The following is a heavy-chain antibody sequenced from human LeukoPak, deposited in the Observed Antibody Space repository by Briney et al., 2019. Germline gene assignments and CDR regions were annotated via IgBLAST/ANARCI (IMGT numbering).Heavy chain of an antibody. CDR2: IKQDGREK. D-gene: IGHD5-18*01. CDR1: GFTFSSYW. CDR3: ASLDTAKQPLANH. Sequence: GGSLRLSCAASGFTFSSYWMSWVRQAPGKGLEWVANIKQDGREKYYVDSVKGRFTISRDNAKNSLYLQMNTLRVEDTAMYYCASLDTAKQPLANHWGQGTLVTVSS. V-gene: IGHV3-7*03. J-gene: IGHJ5*02.